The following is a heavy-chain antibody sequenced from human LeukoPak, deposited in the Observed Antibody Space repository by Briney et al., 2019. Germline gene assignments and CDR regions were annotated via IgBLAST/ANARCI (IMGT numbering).Heavy chain of an antibody. CDR1: GYTFTGYW. J-gene: IGHJ4*02. V-gene: IGHV5-51*01. Sequence: GESLKISCKSSGYTFTGYWIGWVRQMPGKGLEWMGIISPGDSDTRYSPSFQGQVTMSADKSINTAYLQWGTLKASDTAMYYCARGRGATVITNFDYWGQGTLVTVSS. CDR3: ARGRGATVITNFDY. D-gene: IGHD4-23*01. CDR2: ISPGDSDT.